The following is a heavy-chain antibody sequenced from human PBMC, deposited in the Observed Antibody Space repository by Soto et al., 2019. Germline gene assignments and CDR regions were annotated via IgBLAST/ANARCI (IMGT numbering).Heavy chain of an antibody. CDR1: GFTFSDYY. Sequence: QVQLVESGGGVVKTSGSLRIACAASGFTFSDYYMSWVRQAPGKGLEWVSYISSSGNTIYYADSVKGRFTFSMDNAKNSVYLQMNSQRAEDTALYFCAKMSSENYYDPVFSWGQGTLVTVSS. CDR2: ISSSGNTI. J-gene: IGHJ5*02. V-gene: IGHV3-11*01. CDR3: AKMSSENYYDPVFS. D-gene: IGHD3-22*01.